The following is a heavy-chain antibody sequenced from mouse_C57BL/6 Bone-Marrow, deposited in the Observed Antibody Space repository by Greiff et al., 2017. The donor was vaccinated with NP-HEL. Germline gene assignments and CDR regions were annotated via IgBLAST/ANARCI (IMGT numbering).Heavy chain of an antibody. D-gene: IGHD1-1*01. CDR2: IHPNSGST. Sequence: QVQLKQPGAELVKPGASVKLSCKASGYTFTSYWMHWVKQRPGQGLEWIGMIHPNSGSTNYNEKFKSKATLTVDKSSSTAYMQLSSLTSEDSAVYYCARYYYGSSPWFAYWGQGTLVTVSA. V-gene: IGHV1-64*01. CDR1: GYTFTSYW. J-gene: IGHJ3*01. CDR3: ARYYYGSSPWFAY.